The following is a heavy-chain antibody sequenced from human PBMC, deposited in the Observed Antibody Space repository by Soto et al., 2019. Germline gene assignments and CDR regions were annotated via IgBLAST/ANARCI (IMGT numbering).Heavy chain of an antibody. CDR2: INHSGST. CDR1: GGSFSGYY. CDR3: ARGVLRYFDYDY. D-gene: IGHD3-9*01. J-gene: IGHJ4*02. Sequence: SETLSLTCAVYGGSFSGYYWSWIRQPPGKGLEWIGEINHSGSTNYNPSLKSRVTISVDTSKNQFSLKPSSVTAADTAVYYCARGVLRYFDYDYWGQGTLVTVSS. V-gene: IGHV4-34*01.